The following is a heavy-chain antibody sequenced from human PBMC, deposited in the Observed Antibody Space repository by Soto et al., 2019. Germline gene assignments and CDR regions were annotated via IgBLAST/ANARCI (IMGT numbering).Heavy chain of an antibody. CDR3: AREAEVFPSNFDY. V-gene: IGHV3-21*01. CDR1: GFTFTRYS. CDR2: ISSTTNYI. Sequence: GGSLRLSCAASGFTFTRYSMNWVRQAPGKGLEWVSSISSTTNYIYYADSMKGRFTVSRDNAKNSVYLEMNSLSAEDTAVYYCAREAEVFPSNFDYWGQGTRVTVSS. J-gene: IGHJ4*02.